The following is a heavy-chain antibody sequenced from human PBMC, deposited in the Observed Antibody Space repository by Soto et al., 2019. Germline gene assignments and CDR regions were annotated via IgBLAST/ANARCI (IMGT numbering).Heavy chain of an antibody. D-gene: IGHD4-17*01. CDR2: ISAYNGNT. V-gene: IGHV1-18*04. CDR1: VYAFTKYG. J-gene: IGHJ4*02. Sequence: VSVKCSFQTAVYAFTKYGITWVLHAPGQGVEWMGWISAYNGNTKYAQELQGRVTMPTDTATSTAYMELRSLRSDDTAVYYRQRRLLWQRGDYFDFWGQGTLVTVSS. CDR3: QRRLLWQRGDYFDF.